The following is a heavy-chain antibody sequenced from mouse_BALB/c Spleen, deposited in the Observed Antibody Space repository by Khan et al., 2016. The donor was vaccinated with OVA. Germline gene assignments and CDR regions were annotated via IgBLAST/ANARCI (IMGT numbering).Heavy chain of an antibody. V-gene: IGHV1-87*01. Sequence: QVQLKQSGAELARPGASVKLSCKASGYTFTSYWMQWVKQRPGQGLEWIGTIYPGDGDTSYTQKFKGKATLTADKSSSTAYMQLSRLTSEDSAVYYCESYRYDYIDYWGQGTTLTVSS. CDR3: ESYRYDYIDY. CDR1: GYTFTSYW. CDR2: IYPGDGDT. D-gene: IGHD2-14*01. J-gene: IGHJ2*01.